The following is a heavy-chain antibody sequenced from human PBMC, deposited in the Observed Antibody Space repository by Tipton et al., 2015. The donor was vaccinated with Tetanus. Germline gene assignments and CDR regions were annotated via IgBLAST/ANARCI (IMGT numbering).Heavy chain of an antibody. CDR3: ARDQGGGRVVRLNWFDP. CDR1: GGSINNTGYF. CDR2: INYGGTT. Sequence: TLSLTCSVSGGSINNTGYFWGWIRQPPGKGLEWIGSINYGGTTYYKPSLKSRVTMSVDTSKNQISLNLSSVTAADTAVYYCARDQGGGRVVRLNWFDPWGQEALVTVSS. V-gene: IGHV4-39*07. J-gene: IGHJ5*02. D-gene: IGHD6-6*01.